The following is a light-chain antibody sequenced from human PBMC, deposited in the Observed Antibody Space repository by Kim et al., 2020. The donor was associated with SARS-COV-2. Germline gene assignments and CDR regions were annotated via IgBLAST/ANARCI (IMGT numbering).Light chain of an antibody. J-gene: IGKJ4*01. Sequence: ATINCKSSQSVLYNSNNRNYLAWYQQKPGQPPKLLIYWASTRESGVPERFSGSGSGTDFTLTISSLQATDVAVYYCQQYYSTPLTFGGGTKVDIK. CDR3: QQYYSTPLT. CDR1: QSVLYNSNNRNY. CDR2: WAS. V-gene: IGKV4-1*01.